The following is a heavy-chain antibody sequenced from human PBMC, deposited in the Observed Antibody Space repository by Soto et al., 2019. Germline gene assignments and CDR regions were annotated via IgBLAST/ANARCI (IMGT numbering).Heavy chain of an antibody. CDR2: ISWNSGSI. D-gene: IGHD3-9*01. CDR1: GFTFDDYA. Sequence: EVQLVESGGGLVQPGRSLRLSCAASGFTFDDYAMHWVRQAPGKGLEWVSGISWNSGSIGYADSVKGRFTISRDNAKNSLYLQMNSLRAEDTALYYCTKAYLRYFDWSIDDAFDIWGQGTMVTVSS. J-gene: IGHJ3*02. CDR3: TKAYLRYFDWSIDDAFDI. V-gene: IGHV3-9*01.